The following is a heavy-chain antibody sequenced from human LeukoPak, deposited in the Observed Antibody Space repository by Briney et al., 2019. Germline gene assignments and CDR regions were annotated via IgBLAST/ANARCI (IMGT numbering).Heavy chain of an antibody. CDR2: ISGAGDNT. D-gene: IGHD1-26*01. CDR3: AKERESYFEFDS. J-gene: IGHJ4*02. CDR1: GFSFDNYG. V-gene: IGHV3-23*01. Sequence: GGSLRLSCAASGFSFDNYGMSWVRQAPGKGLEWVSAISGAGDNTYTADSMKGRFTISRDNSRNTLYLQMNSLRVEDTARYFCAKERESYFEFDSWGQGTLVIVSS.